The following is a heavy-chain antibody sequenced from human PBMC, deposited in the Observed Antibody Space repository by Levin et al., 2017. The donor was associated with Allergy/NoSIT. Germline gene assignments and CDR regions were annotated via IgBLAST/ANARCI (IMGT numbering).Heavy chain of an antibody. D-gene: IGHD2-15*01. CDR3: AKAVDCRGGSCP. V-gene: IGHV3-23*01. CDR1: GFTFSNYA. CDR2: ISGSGDST. Sequence: GGSLRLSCAASGFTFSNYAMTWVRQAPGKGLEWVSAISGSGDSTYYADSVKGRFTSSRDNFKNTLYLQMSSLRAEDTAVYYCAKAVDCRGGSCPWGQGTLVTVTS. J-gene: IGHJ5*02.